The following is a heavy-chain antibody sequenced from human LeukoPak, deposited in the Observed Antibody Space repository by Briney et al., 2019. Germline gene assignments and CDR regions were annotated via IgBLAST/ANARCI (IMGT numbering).Heavy chain of an antibody. CDR2: IKEDGSEK. D-gene: IGHD6-13*01. Sequence: PGGSLRLSCAASGFTFSSYWMGWVRQAPGKGLEWVANIKEDGSEKYYVDSVKGRFTISRDNSKNTLYLQMNSLRAEDTAVYYCAKASYSSSWYEDYWGQGTLVTVSS. V-gene: IGHV3-7*01. CDR1: GFTFSSYW. J-gene: IGHJ4*02. CDR3: AKASYSSSWYEDY.